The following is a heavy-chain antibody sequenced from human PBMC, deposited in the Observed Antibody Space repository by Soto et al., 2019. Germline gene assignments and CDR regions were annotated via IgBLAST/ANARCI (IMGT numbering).Heavy chain of an antibody. CDR1: GGSISSGGYS. D-gene: IGHD5-12*01. Sequence: SETLSLTCAVSGGSISSGGYSWSWIRQPPGKGLEWIGHMYHSGSTYYNPSLKSRVTISIDRSKNQFSLKLSSVTAADTAVYYCASLSGYDPKECAYFDYWGQVTLVSVS. CDR3: ASLSGYDPKECAYFDY. J-gene: IGHJ4*02. CDR2: MYHSGST. V-gene: IGHV4-30-2*01.